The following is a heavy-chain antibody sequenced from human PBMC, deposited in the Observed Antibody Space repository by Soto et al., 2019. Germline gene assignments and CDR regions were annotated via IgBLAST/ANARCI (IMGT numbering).Heavy chain of an antibody. CDR2: FIPVYRTL. V-gene: IGHV1-69*01. D-gene: IGHD3-3*01. CDR1: GGSFGNSA. J-gene: IGHJ1*01. Sequence: QVQLVQSGAEVKKPGSSVKVSCKASGGSFGNSAINWVRQTPGQGLEWLGGFIPVYRTLNYAQKLQGRVTITADESTGTAYMTLSSLASADTAVYYCATGVIWIGYFTVGSWGQGTLVTVS. CDR3: ATGVIWIGYFTVGS.